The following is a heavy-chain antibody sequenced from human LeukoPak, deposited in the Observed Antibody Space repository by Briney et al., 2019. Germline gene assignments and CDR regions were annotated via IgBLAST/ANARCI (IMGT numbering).Heavy chain of an antibody. CDR2: ISYDGSNK. CDR1: GFTFSSYA. D-gene: IGHD2-2*01. V-gene: IGHV3-30*04. J-gene: IGHJ4*02. CDR3: ARGWGDIVVVPAAIPLDY. Sequence: GGSLRLSCAASGFTFSSYAMHWVRQAPGKGLEWVAVISYDGSNKYYADSVKGRFTISRDNSKNTLYLQMNSLRAEDTAVYYCARGWGDIVVVPAAIPLDYWGQGTLVTVSS.